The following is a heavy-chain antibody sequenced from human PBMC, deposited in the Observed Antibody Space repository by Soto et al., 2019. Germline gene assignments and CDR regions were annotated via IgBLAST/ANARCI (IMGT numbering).Heavy chain of an antibody. J-gene: IGHJ3*02. V-gene: IGHV6-1*01. D-gene: IGHD3-3*01. CDR3: XXXXWPYYDFWSWYYTGMDAFEI. CDR2: TYYRSKWYN. Sequence: SQALSLTCGISGDSVSSNSAAWNWIRQSPSRGLEWLGMTYYRSKWYNDYAVSVKSRITINPDTSKNQFSLQLSSVTPEDTAVXXXXXXXWPYYDFWSWYYTGMDAFEIWGHGTMVT. CDR1: GDSVSSNSAA.